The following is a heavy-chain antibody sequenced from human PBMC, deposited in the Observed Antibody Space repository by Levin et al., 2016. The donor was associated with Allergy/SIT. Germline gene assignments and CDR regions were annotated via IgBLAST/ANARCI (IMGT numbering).Heavy chain of an antibody. J-gene: IGHJ4*02. V-gene: IGHV4-31*02. Sequence: WIRQPPGKGLEWIGYIYYSGSTNYNPSLKSRVTISVDTSKNQFSLKLSSVTAADTAVYYCAREAGTYYYDSSGPFDYWGQGTLVTVSS. CDR3: AREAGTYYYDSSGPFDY. CDR2: IYYSGST. D-gene: IGHD3-22*01.